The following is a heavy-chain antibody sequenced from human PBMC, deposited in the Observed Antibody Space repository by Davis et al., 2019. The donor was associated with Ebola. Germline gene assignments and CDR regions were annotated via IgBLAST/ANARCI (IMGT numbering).Heavy chain of an antibody. D-gene: IGHD3-3*01. CDR1: GSTFKNYA. CDR3: AGSPYDFWSGYIDY. Sequence: GESLKISCAASGSTFKNYAMSWVRQAPGKGLEWVANIKQDGSEKYYVDSVKGRFTISRDNAKNTLYLQMNSLRAEDTAVYYCAGSPYDFWSGYIDYWGQGTLVTVSS. CDR2: IKQDGSEK. J-gene: IGHJ4*02. V-gene: IGHV3-7*01.